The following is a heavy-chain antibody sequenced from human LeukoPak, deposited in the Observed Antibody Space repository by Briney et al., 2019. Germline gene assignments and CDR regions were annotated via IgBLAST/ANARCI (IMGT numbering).Heavy chain of an antibody. CDR2: ISWNSGSI. J-gene: IGHJ6*02. D-gene: IGHD5-18*01. V-gene: IGHV3-9*01. CDR3: AKDIEYSYGYSHYYYYGMDV. Sequence: PGGSPRLSCAASGFTFDDYAMHWVRQAPGKGLEWVSGISWNSGSIGYADSVKGRFTISRDNAKNSLYLQMNSLRAEDTALYYCAKDIEYSYGYSHYYYYGMDVWGQGTTVTVSS. CDR1: GFTFDDYA.